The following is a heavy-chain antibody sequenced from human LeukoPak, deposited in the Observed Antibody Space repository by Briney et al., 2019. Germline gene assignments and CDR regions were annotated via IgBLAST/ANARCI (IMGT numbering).Heavy chain of an antibody. Sequence: GGSLRLSCAASGFTFSSYGMHWVRQAPGKGLEWVAVIWYGGSNKYYADSVKGRFTISRDNSKNTLYLQMNSLRAEDTAVYYCAKGTQQLVPGGYYYYYYMDVWGKGTTVTVSS. CDR1: GFTFSSYG. CDR3: AKGTQQLVPGGYYYYYYMDV. D-gene: IGHD6-13*01. CDR2: IWYGGSNK. V-gene: IGHV3-30*02. J-gene: IGHJ6*03.